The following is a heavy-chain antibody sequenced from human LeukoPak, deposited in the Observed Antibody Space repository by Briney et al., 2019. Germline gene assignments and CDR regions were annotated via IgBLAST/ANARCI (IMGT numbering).Heavy chain of an antibody. D-gene: IGHD6-6*01. CDR1: GGSISSGDYY. CDR3: ARGSIAARPFDC. V-gene: IGHV4-30-4*08. Sequence: PSETLSLTCTVSGGSISSGDYYWSWIRQPPGKGLEWIGYMYYSGSTYYNPSLKSRVTISVDTSKNQFSLKLSSVTAADTAVYHCARGSIAARPFDCWGQGTLVTVSS. CDR2: MYYSGST. J-gene: IGHJ4*02.